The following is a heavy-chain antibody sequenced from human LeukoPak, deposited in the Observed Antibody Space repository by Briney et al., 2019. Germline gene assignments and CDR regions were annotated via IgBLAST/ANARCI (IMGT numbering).Heavy chain of an antibody. CDR2: VSGNGATT. J-gene: IGHJ5*02. D-gene: IGHD6-13*01. Sequence: PGGSLRLSCAASGFTFSNYAMSWIRQAPGKGLEWVPAVSGNGATTHYADSVKGRFTISRDNSKNTLFLQMNSLRAEDTAVYYCAKDLSIAAAGTINWFDPWGQGTLVTVSS. CDR1: GFTFSNYA. CDR3: AKDLSIAAAGTINWFDP. V-gene: IGHV3-23*01.